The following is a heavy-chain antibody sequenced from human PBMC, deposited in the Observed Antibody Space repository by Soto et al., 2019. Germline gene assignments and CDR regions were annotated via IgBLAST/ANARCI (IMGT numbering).Heavy chain of an antibody. CDR1: GFTFSSFE. D-gene: IGHD2-2*01. CDR2: IGSSGSTI. V-gene: IGHV3-48*03. Sequence: EVQLVESGGGLVQPGGSLRLSCAASGFTFSSFEMNWVRQAPGKGLEWVSKIGSSGSTIWYADSVKGRFTISRDNAKNSLYLQMNSLRGEDTAVYYCARVAERTSSFRWFDPWGQGTLVTVSS. CDR3: ARVAERTSSFRWFDP. J-gene: IGHJ5*02.